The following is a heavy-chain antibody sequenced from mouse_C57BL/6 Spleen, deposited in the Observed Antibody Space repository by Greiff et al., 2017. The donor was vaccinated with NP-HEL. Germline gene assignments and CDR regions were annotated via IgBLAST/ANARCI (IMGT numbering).Heavy chain of an antibody. D-gene: IGHD1-1*01. CDR2: ISDGGSYT. CDR3: ARATTVVAYYFDY. CDR1: GFTFSSYA. Sequence: EVKLMESGGGLVKPGGSLKLSCAASGFTFSSYAMSWVRQTPEKRLEWVATISDGGSYTYYPDNVKGRFTISRDNAKNNLYLQMSHLKSEDTAMYYCARATTVVAYYFDYWGQGTTLTVSS. J-gene: IGHJ2*01. V-gene: IGHV5-4*03.